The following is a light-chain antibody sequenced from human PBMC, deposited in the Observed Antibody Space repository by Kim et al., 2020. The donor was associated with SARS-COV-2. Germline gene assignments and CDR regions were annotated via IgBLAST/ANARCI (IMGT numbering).Light chain of an antibody. V-gene: IGKV1-27*01. CDR3: EKYNSAPWT. CDR1: QGISNY. Sequence: DIQMTQSPSSLSTSVGDRVTITCRASQGISNYLAWYQQKPGKVPILLIYNELALQSGVPSRFSGSGSGTDFTLTISSLQPEDVATYYCEKYNSAPWTFGQGTKVDIK. CDR2: NEL. J-gene: IGKJ1*01.